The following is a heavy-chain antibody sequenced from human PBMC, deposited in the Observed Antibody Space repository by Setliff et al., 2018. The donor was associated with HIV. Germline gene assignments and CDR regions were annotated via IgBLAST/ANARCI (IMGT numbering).Heavy chain of an antibody. J-gene: IGHJ4*02. CDR3: AREPDSIPYDY. CDR2: FYYSGNT. V-gene: IGHV4-39*07. CDR1: GGSISSSSYY. D-gene: IGHD4-4*01. Sequence: SETLSLTCTVSGGSISSSSYYWGWIRQPPGKGLEWIGSFYYSGNTYYNQSLKSRVTISVDASRNQFSLKLNSVTAADTAVYYCAREPDSIPYDYWGQGTLVTVSS.